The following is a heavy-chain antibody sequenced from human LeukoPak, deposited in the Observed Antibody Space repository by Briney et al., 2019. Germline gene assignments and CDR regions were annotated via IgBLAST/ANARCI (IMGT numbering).Heavy chain of an antibody. V-gene: IGHV4-59*08. CDR1: GGSISSYY. CDR3: ARGGGYYDSSGYHYYYYMDV. J-gene: IGHJ6*03. D-gene: IGHD3-22*01. Sequence: SETLSLTCTVSGGSISSYYWSWIRQPPGKGLEWIGYIYYSGSTNYNPSLKSRVTISVDTSKNQFSLKLSSVTAADTAVYYCARGGGYYDSSGYHYYYYMDVWGKGTTVTISS. CDR2: IYYSGST.